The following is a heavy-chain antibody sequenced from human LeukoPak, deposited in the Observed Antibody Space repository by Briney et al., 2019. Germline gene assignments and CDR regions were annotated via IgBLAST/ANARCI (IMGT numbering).Heavy chain of an antibody. CDR3: ARQFYDIWSGYYTADYYFDH. CDR1: GFTFSSYS. CDR2: ISSSSSYI. Sequence: GGSLRLSCAASGFTFSSYSMNWVRQAPGQGLEWVSSISSSSSYIYYADSVKGRFTISRDNTKNSLYLQMNSLRAEDTAVYFCARQFYDIWSGYYTADYYFDHWGQGALVTVSS. V-gene: IGHV3-21*01. J-gene: IGHJ4*02. D-gene: IGHD3-3*01.